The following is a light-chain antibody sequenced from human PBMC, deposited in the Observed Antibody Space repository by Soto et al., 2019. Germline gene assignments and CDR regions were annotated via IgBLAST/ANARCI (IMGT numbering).Light chain of an antibody. Sequence: ENVMRQSPATLSVSPGERATLSCMASQSVSSNYLAWYQQKPGQAPRLLIYGAFKRATGIPDRFSGSGSGTDFTLTISRMEPEDFAVYCCQQYGSSPRTVGQGTKVDIK. V-gene: IGKV3-20*01. CDR1: QSVSSNY. CDR3: QQYGSSPRT. CDR2: GAF. J-gene: IGKJ1*01.